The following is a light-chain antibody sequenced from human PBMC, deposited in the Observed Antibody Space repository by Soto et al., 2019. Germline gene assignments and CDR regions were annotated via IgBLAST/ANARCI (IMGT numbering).Light chain of an antibody. V-gene: IGLV4-60*02. J-gene: IGLJ2*01. CDR3: EPWHSKTRI. Sequence: QPVLTQSSSASASLGSRVKLPCTLSSGHSRDIIAWHKQKPGKAPRYLMKLEGSGSSNKGSRVPDRFSGSSSGADRYLTICNLLFEDEADYYCEPWHSKTRIFGRGTKLTVL. CDR1: SGHSRDI. CDR2: LEGSGSS.